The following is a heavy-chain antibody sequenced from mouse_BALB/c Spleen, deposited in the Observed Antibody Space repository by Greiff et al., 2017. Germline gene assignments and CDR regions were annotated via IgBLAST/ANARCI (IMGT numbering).Heavy chain of an antibody. V-gene: IGHV2-6-7*01. CDR3: ARDRGNYYGSTFAY. Sequence: QVQLKESGPGLVAPSQSLSITCTVSGFSLTGYGVNWVRQPPGKGLEWLGMIWGDGSTDYNSALKSRLSISKDNSKSQVFLKMNSLQTDDTARYYCARDRGNYYGSTFAYWGQGTLVTVSA. CDR2: IWGDGST. J-gene: IGHJ3*01. D-gene: IGHD1-1*01. CDR1: GFSLTGYG.